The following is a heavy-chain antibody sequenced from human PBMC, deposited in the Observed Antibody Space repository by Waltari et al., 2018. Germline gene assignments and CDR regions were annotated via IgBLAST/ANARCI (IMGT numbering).Heavy chain of an antibody. CDR3: ARGFDGWPFDY. Sequence: QVQLKESGPGLVKPSGTLSLACDVSGGSFSSNDWWSLVRQPPGKGLEWIGEIHPSGSTKYNPSLKSRLLMSVDTSKSQISLTMKSVTAADTAVYYCARGFDGWPFDYWGQGTLVIVSS. CDR1: GGSFSSNDW. D-gene: IGHD6-19*01. V-gene: IGHV4-4*02. J-gene: IGHJ4*02. CDR2: IHPSGST.